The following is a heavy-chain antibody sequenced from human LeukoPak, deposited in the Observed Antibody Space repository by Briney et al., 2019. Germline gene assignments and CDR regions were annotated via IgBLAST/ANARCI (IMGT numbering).Heavy chain of an antibody. CDR2: IYYSGST. Sequence: SETLSLTCTVSGGSISSYYWSWIRQPPGKGLEWIGYIYYSGSTNYNPSLKSRVTISVDTSKNQFSLKLSSVTAADTAVYYCARDSSAPYYYYYMDVWGKGTTVTVSS. CDR1: GGSISSYY. CDR3: ARDSSAPYYYYYMDV. J-gene: IGHJ6*03. V-gene: IGHV4-59*01.